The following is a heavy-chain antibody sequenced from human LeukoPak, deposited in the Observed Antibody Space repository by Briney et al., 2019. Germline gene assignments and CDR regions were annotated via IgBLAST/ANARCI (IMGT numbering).Heavy chain of an antibody. Sequence: PSETLSLTCTVSGGSISSYYWSWIRQPAGKGLEWIGRIYTSGSTNYNPSLKSRVTMSVDTSKNQFSLKLSSVTAADTAVYYCARDNRGLHCSSTSCPYYYYYYMDVWGKGTTVTVSS. CDR3: ARDNRGLHCSSTSCPYYYYYYMDV. V-gene: IGHV4-4*07. CDR1: GGSISSYY. D-gene: IGHD2-2*01. J-gene: IGHJ6*03. CDR2: IYTSGST.